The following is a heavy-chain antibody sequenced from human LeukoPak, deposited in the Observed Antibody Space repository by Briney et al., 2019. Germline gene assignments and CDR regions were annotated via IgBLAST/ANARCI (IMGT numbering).Heavy chain of an antibody. CDR2: IYTSGST. J-gene: IGHJ4*02. CDR3: ARDRPGTYFDY. CDR1: GGSISSGNYY. D-gene: IGHD1-26*01. V-gene: IGHV4-61*02. Sequence: SETLSLTCTVSGGSISSGNYYWTWIRQPAGKALEWIGRIYTSGSTNYNYSLKSRVTISADTSKNQFSLNLSSVTAADTAVYYCARDRPGTYFDYWGQGTLVTVSS.